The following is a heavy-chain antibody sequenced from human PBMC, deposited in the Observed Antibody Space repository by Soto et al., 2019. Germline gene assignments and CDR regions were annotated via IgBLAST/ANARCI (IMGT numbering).Heavy chain of an antibody. CDR3: AKGGIAARFPDYFEH. Sequence: GGSLRLSCAASGFIFSSYAMGWVRQAPGKGLEWVSAISGSGGSTYYADSMKGRFTISRDTPKNTPYLQMTSLRAEDTAVYYCAKGGIAARFPDYFEHWGQGTLVTVSS. D-gene: IGHD6-6*01. CDR1: GFIFSSYA. J-gene: IGHJ1*01. V-gene: IGHV3-23*01. CDR2: ISGSGGST.